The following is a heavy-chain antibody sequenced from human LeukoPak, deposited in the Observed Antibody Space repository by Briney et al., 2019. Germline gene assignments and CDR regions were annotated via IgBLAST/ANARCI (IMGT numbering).Heavy chain of an antibody. D-gene: IGHD3-22*01. V-gene: IGHV3-48*03. CDR1: GFTFRSCE. Sequence: PGGSLRLSCAASGFTFRSCELSWVRQAPAKGLEWVSYISSSGSIIYYADSVKGRFTISRDSAKNSLYLQMNSLRDEDTAVYYCARAYYDSSGYYYQFDYWDQETLLTVSS. J-gene: IGHJ4*02. CDR3: ARAYYDSSGYYYQFDY. CDR2: ISSSGSII.